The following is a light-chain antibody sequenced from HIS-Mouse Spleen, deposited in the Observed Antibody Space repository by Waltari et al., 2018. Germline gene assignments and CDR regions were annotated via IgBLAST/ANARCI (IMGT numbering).Light chain of an antibody. Sequence: QSALTQPASVSGSPGQSITISCTGTSSAVGSYNLVSWYQQHPGKAPKLMIYDGSKWPSWVSNRFSGSKSGNTASLTISGLQAEDEADYYCCSYAGSSTWVFGGGTKLTVL. J-gene: IGLJ3*02. CDR1: SSAVGSYNL. CDR3: CSYAGSSTWV. V-gene: IGLV2-23*01. CDR2: DGS.